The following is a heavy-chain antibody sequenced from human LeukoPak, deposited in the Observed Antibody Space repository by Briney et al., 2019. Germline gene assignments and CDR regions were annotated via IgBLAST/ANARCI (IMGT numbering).Heavy chain of an antibody. D-gene: IGHD3-22*01. CDR1: GSTFSNYW. CDR2: IREDGSEK. J-gene: IGHJ4*02. CDR3: ARGHTEDYDSSGYYLDY. V-gene: IGHV3-7*01. Sequence: GGSLRLSCAASGSTFSNYWMSWVRQAPGKGLEWVANIREDGSEKYYVDSVKGQFTISRDNAKNSLFLQMDSLRAEDTAVYYCARGHTEDYDSSGYYLDYWGQGTLVTVSS.